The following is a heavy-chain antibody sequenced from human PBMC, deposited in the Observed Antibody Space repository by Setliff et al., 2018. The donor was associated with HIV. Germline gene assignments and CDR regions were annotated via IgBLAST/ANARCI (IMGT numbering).Heavy chain of an antibody. D-gene: IGHD3-3*01. J-gene: IGHJ2*01. CDR2: IRFDGSNK. Sequence: GGSLRLSCAASGFTFSRYGMHWVRQAPGKGLEWVAFIRFDGSNKAYADSVKGRFTISRDNTKNSLYLQMNSLRAEDTAVYYCARDRFLQSNIFGAWYFDLWGRGTLVTVS. V-gene: IGHV3-30*02. CDR1: GFTFSRYG. CDR3: ARDRFLQSNIFGAWYFDL.